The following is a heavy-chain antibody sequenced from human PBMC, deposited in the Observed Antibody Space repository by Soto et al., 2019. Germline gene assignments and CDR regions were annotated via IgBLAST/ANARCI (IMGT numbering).Heavy chain of an antibody. D-gene: IGHD2-8*01. CDR1: GFTFSSFG. V-gene: IGHV3-23*01. J-gene: IGHJ4*02. CDR3: ARRMDYFDY. CDR2: INAATGST. Sequence: GGSLRLSCAASGFTFSSFGMSWVRQAPGKGLEWVSNINAATGSTEYADAVKGRFTISRDNSKNTLHLQMSSLRTEDTAMYYCARRMDYFDYWGQGTPVTVSS.